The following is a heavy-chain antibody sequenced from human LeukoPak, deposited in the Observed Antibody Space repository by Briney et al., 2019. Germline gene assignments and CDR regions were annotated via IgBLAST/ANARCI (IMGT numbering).Heavy chain of an antibody. D-gene: IGHD5-24*01. Sequence: ASVKVSCKASGYTFTGYYMHWVRQAPGQGLEWMGWINPIFGTANYAQKFQGRVTITADKFTSTAYMELSSLRSEDTAVYYCAREGMGDGYNLEFGYWGQGTLVTVSS. CDR1: GYTFTGYY. CDR3: AREGMGDGYNLEFGY. CDR2: INPIFGTA. J-gene: IGHJ4*02. V-gene: IGHV1-69*06.